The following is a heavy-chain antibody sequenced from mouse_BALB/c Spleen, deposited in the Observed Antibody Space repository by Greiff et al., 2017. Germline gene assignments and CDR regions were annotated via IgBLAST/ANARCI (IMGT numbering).Heavy chain of an antibody. V-gene: IGHV5-6-4*01. CDR1: GFTFSSYT. CDR2: ISSGGSYT. Sequence: DVMLVESGGGLVKPGGSLKLSCAASGFTFSSYTMSWVRQTPEKRLEWVATISSGGSYTYYPDSVKGRFTISRDNAKNTLYLQMSSLKSEDTAMYYCTRDYRDAMDYWGQGTSVTVSS. CDR3: TRDYRDAMDY. D-gene: IGHD2-14*01. J-gene: IGHJ4*01.